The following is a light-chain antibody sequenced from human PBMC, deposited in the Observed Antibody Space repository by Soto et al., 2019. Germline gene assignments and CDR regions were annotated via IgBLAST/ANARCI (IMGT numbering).Light chain of an antibody. J-gene: IGLJ1*01. Sequence: SALTQPASVSGSPGQSITISCTGTSSDVGGYNSVSWYQQHPGKAPTLMIYEVNNRPSGVSNRFSGSKSGNTASLTISGLQAEDEAHYYCNSYTSRSTYVFGTGTKLTVL. CDR2: EVN. CDR1: SSDVGGYNS. CDR3: NSYTSRSTYV. V-gene: IGLV2-14*01.